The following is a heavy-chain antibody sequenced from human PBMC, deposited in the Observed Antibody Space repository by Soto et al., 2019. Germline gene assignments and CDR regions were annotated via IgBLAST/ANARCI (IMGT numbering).Heavy chain of an antibody. V-gene: IGHV4-30-2*01. CDR1: GGSISSGGYS. Sequence: SETLSLTCAVSGGSISSGGYSWSWIRQPPGKGLEWIGYIYHSGSTYYNPSLKSRVTISVDRSKNQFSLKLSSVTAADTAVYYCVRVYSVNYLGYIDYWGQGVLVTVAS. CDR2: IYHSGST. CDR3: VRVYSVNYLGYIDY. J-gene: IGHJ4*02. D-gene: IGHD2-2*02.